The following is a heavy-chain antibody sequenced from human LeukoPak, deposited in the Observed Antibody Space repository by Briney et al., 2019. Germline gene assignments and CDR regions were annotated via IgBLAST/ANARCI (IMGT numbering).Heavy chain of an antibody. J-gene: IGHJ4*02. CDR3: ARHSPGIAVAGTPRVPFDY. V-gene: IGHV4-34*01. CDR2: INHSGSA. Sequence: PSETLSLTCAVYGGSFSGYYWSWIRQPPGKGLEWIGEINHSGSANYNPSLKSRVTISVDTSKNQFSLKLSSVTAADTAVYYCARHSPGIAVAGTPRVPFDYWGQGTLVTVSS. CDR1: GGSFSGYY. D-gene: IGHD6-19*01.